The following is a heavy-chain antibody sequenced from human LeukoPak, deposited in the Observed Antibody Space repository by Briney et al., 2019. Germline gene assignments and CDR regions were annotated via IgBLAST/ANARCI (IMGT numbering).Heavy chain of an antibody. J-gene: IGHJ5*02. V-gene: IGHV1-69*06. D-gene: IGHD3-22*01. CDR2: IIPIFGTA. CDR3: ARGADYYDSSGYEWFDP. Sequence: ASVKVSCKASGGTFSSYAISWVRQAPGQGLEWMGGIIPIFGTANYAQKFQGRVTITADKSTSTAYMELSSLRSEDTAVYYCARGADYYDSSGYEWFDPWGQGTLVTVSS. CDR1: GGTFSSYA.